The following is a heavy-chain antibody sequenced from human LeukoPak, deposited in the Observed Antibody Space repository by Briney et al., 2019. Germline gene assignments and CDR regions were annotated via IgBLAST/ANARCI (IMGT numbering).Heavy chain of an antibody. CDR3: AKVPGIAVAYFDY. Sequence: GGSLRLSCAASGFTFSSYAMSWVRQAPGKGLEWVSAISGSGGSTYYADSVKGRFTISRDNSKNTLYPQMNSLRAEDTAVYYCAKVPGIAVAYFDYWGQGTLVTVSS. CDR2: ISGSGGST. CDR1: GFTFSSYA. V-gene: IGHV3-23*01. J-gene: IGHJ4*02. D-gene: IGHD6-19*01.